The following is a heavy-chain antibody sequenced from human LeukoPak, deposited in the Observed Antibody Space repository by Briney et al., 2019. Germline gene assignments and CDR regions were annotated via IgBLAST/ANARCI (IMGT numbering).Heavy chain of an antibody. CDR3: AKDSCPDSRNGMDV. V-gene: IGHV3-66*01. J-gene: IGHJ6*02. CDR1: GFTVSSNY. D-gene: IGHD3-22*01. Sequence: GGSLRLSCAASGFTVSSNYMSWVRQAPGKGLEWVSVIYSGGSTYYADSVKGRFTISRDNSKNTLYLQMNILRAEDTAEYYCAKDSCPDSRNGMDVWGQGTTVTVSS. CDR2: IYSGGST.